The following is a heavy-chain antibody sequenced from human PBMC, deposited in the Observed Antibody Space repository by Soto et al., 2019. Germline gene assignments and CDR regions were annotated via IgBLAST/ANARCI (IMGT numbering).Heavy chain of an antibody. CDR1: GASIGSGDDY. CDR2: ISDSGST. V-gene: IGHV4-30-4*08. CDR3: AKYQPPEFDP. Sequence: PSETLSLTCSVSGASIGSGDDYWTWIRQSPWKGLEWIGYISDSGSTFYNPSLRSRLTIALDTSKNHFSLKLNSVTAADTAVYYCAKYQPPEFDPWGQGXPVTVPS. J-gene: IGHJ5*02. D-gene: IGHD2-2*01.